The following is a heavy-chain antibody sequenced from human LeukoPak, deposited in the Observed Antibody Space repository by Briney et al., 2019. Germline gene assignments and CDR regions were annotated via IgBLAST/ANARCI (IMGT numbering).Heavy chain of an antibody. Sequence: GGSLRLSCAASGFTFSSYKMNWVRQAPGKGLEWVSTISGSGSSTYYADSVKGRFTISRDNSKNTLYLQMNSLRAEDTALYYCAKDQLGATAGTLFDYWGQGTLVTVSS. D-gene: IGHD6-13*01. CDR1: GFTFSSYK. CDR2: ISGSGSST. J-gene: IGHJ4*02. V-gene: IGHV3-23*01. CDR3: AKDQLGATAGTLFDY.